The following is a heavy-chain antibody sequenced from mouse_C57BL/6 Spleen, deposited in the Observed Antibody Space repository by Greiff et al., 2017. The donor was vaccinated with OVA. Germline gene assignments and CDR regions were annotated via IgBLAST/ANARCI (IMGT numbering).Heavy chain of an antibody. CDR3: ASGGTTVKGDY. CDR2: ICPGSGST. V-gene: IGHV1-55*01. Sequence: QVQLQQPGAELVKPGASVKMSCKASGYTFTSYWITWVKQRPGQGLEWIGDICPGSGSTNYNEKFKSKATLTVDTSSSTAYMQLSSLTSEDSAVYYCASGGTTVKGDYWGQGTTLTVSS. CDR1: GYTFTSYW. D-gene: IGHD1-1*01. J-gene: IGHJ2*01.